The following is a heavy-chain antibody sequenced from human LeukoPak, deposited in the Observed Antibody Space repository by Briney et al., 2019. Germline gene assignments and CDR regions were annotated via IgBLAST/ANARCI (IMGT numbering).Heavy chain of an antibody. Sequence: PGGSLRLSCAASGFTFSSYAMSWVRQAPGKGLEWVSAISGSGGSTYYADSVKGRFTISRDNSKNTLYLQMNSLRAEDTAVYYCAKSRAVWFGEFDFDYWGQGTLVTVSS. D-gene: IGHD3-10*01. CDR1: GFTFSSYA. J-gene: IGHJ4*02. CDR2: ISGSGGST. V-gene: IGHV3-23*01. CDR3: AKSRAVWFGEFDFDY.